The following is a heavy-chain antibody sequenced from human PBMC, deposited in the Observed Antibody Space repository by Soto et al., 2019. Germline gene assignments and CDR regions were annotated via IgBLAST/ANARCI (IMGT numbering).Heavy chain of an antibody. J-gene: IGHJ6*03. D-gene: IGHD3-10*01. V-gene: IGHV4-34*01. Sequence: PSETLSLTCAVYGGSFSGYYWIWIRQPPGKGLEWIGEINHSGSTNYNPSLKSRVTISVDTSKNQFSLKLSSVTAADTAVYYCASGARITMVRGVTPSRGYMDVWGKGTTVSVSS. CDR2: INHSGST. CDR3: ASGARITMVRGVTPSRGYMDV. CDR1: GGSFSGYY.